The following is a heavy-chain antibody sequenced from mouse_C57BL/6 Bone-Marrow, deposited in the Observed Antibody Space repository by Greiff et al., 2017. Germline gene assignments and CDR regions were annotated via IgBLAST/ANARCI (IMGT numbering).Heavy chain of an antibody. J-gene: IGHJ3*01. V-gene: IGHV1-81*01. D-gene: IGHD2-3*01. CDR1: GYTFTSYG. CDR3: AFFYGGYYGFAY. Sequence: VHLVESGAELARPGASVKLSCKASGYTFTSYGISWVKQRTGQGLEWIGEIYPRSGNTYYNEKFKGKATLTADKSSSTAYMELRDLTSEGSAVYVCAFFYGGYYGFAYWGQGTLVTVSA. CDR2: IYPRSGNT.